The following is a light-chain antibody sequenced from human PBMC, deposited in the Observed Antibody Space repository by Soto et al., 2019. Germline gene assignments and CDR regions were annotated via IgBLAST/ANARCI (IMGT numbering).Light chain of an antibody. CDR1: QRVSSN. Sequence: EIVMTQSAATLSVSPGERATLSCRASQRVSSNLAWYQQKPGQAPRLLIYGASTRATGIPARFSGSGSGTEFTLTISSPQSEDFAVYYCQQYNNWPPRYTFGQGTKLEIK. V-gene: IGKV3-15*01. CDR3: QQYNNWPPRYT. J-gene: IGKJ2*01. CDR2: GAS.